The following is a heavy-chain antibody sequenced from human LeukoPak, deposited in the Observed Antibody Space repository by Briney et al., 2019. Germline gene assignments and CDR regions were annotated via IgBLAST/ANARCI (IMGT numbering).Heavy chain of an antibody. V-gene: IGHV1-69*04. J-gene: IGHJ4*02. CDR2: IIPILGIA. D-gene: IGHD3-22*01. CDR1: GGTFSSYA. CDR3: ATPPRGYYYDSSGYYSGY. Sequence: SVKVSCKASGGTFSSYAISWVRQAPGQGLEWMGRIIPILGIANYAQKFQGRVTITADKSTSTAYMELSSLRSEDTAVYYCATPPRGYYYDSSGYYSGYWGQGTLVTVSS.